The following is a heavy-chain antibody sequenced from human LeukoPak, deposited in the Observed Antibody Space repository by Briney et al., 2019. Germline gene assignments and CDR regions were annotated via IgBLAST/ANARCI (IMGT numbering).Heavy chain of an antibody. D-gene: IGHD3-22*01. Sequence: QTGGSLRLSCAASGFTFSSYAMSWVRQAPGKGLEWVSAISGSGGSTYYADSVKGRFTISRDNSKNTLYLQMNSLRAEDTAVYYCAKDQYYYDSSGYLGYFDCWGQGTLVTVSS. CDR2: ISGSGGST. CDR1: GFTFSSYA. V-gene: IGHV3-23*01. J-gene: IGHJ4*02. CDR3: AKDQYYYDSSGYLGYFDC.